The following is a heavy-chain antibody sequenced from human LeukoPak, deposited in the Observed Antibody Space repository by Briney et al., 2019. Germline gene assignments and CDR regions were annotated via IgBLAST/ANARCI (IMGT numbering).Heavy chain of an antibody. Sequence: ASVKVSCKASGYTFTGYYMHWVRQAPGQGLEWVGWINPNSGGTNYAQKFQGRVTMTRDTSISTAYMELSRLRSDDTAVYYCARDPEYCSSTSCYYLFDYWGQGTLVTVSS. CDR1: GYTFTGYY. CDR2: INPNSGGT. CDR3: ARDPEYCSSTSCYYLFDY. J-gene: IGHJ4*02. D-gene: IGHD2-2*01. V-gene: IGHV1-2*02.